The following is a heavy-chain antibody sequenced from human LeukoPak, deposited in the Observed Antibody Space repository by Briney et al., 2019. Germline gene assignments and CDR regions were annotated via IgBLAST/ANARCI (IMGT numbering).Heavy chain of an antibody. V-gene: IGHV3-21*01. Sequence: PGGSLRLSCAASGFTFSSYSMNWVRQAPGKGLEWVSSISSSSSYIYYADSVKGRFTISRDNAKNSLYPQMNSLRAEDTAVYYCASVRIAVAVTVHDAFDIWGQGTMVTVSS. CDR1: GFTFSSYS. CDR3: ASVRIAVAVTVHDAFDI. D-gene: IGHD6-19*01. CDR2: ISSSSSYI. J-gene: IGHJ3*02.